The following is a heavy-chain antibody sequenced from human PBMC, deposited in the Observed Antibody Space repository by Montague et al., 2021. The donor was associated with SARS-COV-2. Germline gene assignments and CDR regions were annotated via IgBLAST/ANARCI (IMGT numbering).Heavy chain of an antibody. Sequence: SETLSLTCSVSGTSITSYYWNWIRQPPGKGLEWIGYISDSGSTNYSPSLKSRVTMSVDTSKNQMSLKLTSVTAADTAVYYCARTWRFGQSYGLDIWGQGTMVTVSS. D-gene: IGHD3-16*01. V-gene: IGHV4-59*01. CDR2: ISDSGST. J-gene: IGHJ3*02. CDR1: GTSITSYY. CDR3: ARTWRFGQSYGLDI.